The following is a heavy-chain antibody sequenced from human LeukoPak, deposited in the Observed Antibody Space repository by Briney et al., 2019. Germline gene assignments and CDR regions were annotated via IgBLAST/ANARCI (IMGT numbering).Heavy chain of an antibody. V-gene: IGHV1-18*01. D-gene: IGHD5-18*01. Sequence: ASVKVSCKASGYTFTSYGISWVRQAPRQGLEWMGWISAYNGNTNYAQKLQGRVTMTTDTSTSTAYMELRSLRSDDTAVYYCARMVDTGKSNWFDPWGQGTLVTVSS. CDR2: ISAYNGNT. CDR1: GYTFTSYG. J-gene: IGHJ5*02. CDR3: ARMVDTGKSNWFDP.